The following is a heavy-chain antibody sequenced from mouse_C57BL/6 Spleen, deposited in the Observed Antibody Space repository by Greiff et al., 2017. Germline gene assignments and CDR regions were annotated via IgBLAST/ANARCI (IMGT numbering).Heavy chain of an antibody. D-gene: IGHD2-2*01. CDR1: GYSITSDY. V-gene: IGHV3-8*01. CDR2: ISYSGST. J-gene: IGHJ2*01. CDR3: ARSLSSTMVTTGYFDY. Sequence: VQLKESGPGLAKPSQTLSLTCSVTGYSITSDYWNWIRKFPGNKLEYMGYISYSGSTYYNPSLKSRISITRDTSKNQYYLQLNSVTTEDTATYYCARSLSSTMVTTGYFDYWGQGTTLTVSS.